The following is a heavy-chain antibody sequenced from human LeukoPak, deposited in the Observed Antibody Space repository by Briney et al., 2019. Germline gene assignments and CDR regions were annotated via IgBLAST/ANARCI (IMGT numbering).Heavy chain of an antibody. CDR3: ARDSGAAYDFWSGFTPDYYYYYMDV. Sequence: SQTLSLTCTVSGGSISSGSYYWSWIRQPAGKGLEWTGRIYTSGSTNYNPSLKSRVTISVDTSKNQFSLKLSSVTAAVTAVYYCARDSGAAYDFWSGFTPDYYYYYMDVGGKGTTVTVSS. J-gene: IGHJ6*03. D-gene: IGHD3-3*01. CDR1: GGSISSGSYY. CDR2: IYTSGST. V-gene: IGHV4-61*02.